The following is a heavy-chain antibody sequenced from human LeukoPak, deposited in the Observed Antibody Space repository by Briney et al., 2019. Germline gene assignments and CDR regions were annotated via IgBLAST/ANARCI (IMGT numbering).Heavy chain of an antibody. CDR2: IYHSGST. CDR3: ASLVLRSSPPDY. CDR1: GYSISSGYY. Sequence: SETLSLTCAVSGYSISSGYYWGWIRQPPGKGLEWIGIIYHSGSTYYNPSLKSRVTISVDTSKNQFSLKLSSVTAADPAVYYCASLVLRSSPPDYWGQGTLVTVSS. V-gene: IGHV4-38-2*01. D-gene: IGHD3-3*01. J-gene: IGHJ4*02.